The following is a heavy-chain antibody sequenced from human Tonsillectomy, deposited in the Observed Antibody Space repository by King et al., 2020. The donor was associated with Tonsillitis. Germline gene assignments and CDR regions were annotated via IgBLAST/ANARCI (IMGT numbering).Heavy chain of an antibody. CDR2: ISSSSSTI. D-gene: IGHD3-10*01. CDR3: GTPPAYYYGSGSWG. Sequence: VQLVESGGGLVQPGGSLRLSCAASGFTFSSYSMNWVRQAPGKGLEWVSYISSSSSTIYYADSVKGRFTISRDNAKNSLYLQMNSLRAEDTAVYYCGTPPAYYYGSGSWGWGQGTLVTVSS. J-gene: IGHJ4*02. CDR1: GFTFSSYS. V-gene: IGHV3-48*01.